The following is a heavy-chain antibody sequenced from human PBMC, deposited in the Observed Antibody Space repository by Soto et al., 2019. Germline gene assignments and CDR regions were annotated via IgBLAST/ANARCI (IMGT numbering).Heavy chain of an antibody. J-gene: IGHJ6*02. D-gene: IGHD3-10*01. V-gene: IGHV1-69*01. CDR1: GGTFSSYS. Sequence: QVHLVQSGAEVKKPGSSVRVSCKTSGGTFSSYSFTWVRQSPGQGLDWMGEIIPILNTANFAQKFQSRVTITAAEPTSTGYMDLSSLSPDDTAVYYCARVDYDSTYGFYYYGLDVWGQGTTVTVSS. CDR3: ARVDYDSTYGFYYYGLDV. CDR2: IIPILNTA.